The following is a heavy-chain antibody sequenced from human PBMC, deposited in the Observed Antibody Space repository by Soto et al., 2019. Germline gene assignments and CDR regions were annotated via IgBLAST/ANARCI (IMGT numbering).Heavy chain of an antibody. CDR1: GYTFTSYA. V-gene: IGHV1-3*01. Sequence: ASVKVYCKASGYTFTSYAMHWVRQAPGQRLEWMGWINAGNGNTKYSQKFQGRVTITRDTSASTAYMELSSLRSEDTAVYYCARDRSGYCSSTSCYYYYYGMDVWGQGTTVTVSS. CDR3: ARDRSGYCSSTSCYYYYYGMDV. J-gene: IGHJ6*02. D-gene: IGHD2-2*01. CDR2: INAGNGNT.